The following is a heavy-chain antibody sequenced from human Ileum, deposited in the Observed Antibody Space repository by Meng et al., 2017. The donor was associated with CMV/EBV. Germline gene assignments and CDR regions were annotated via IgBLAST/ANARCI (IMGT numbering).Heavy chain of an antibody. Sequence: QVHLQQSGPGLVKTSETLSLTCAVSGGSISTYYWTWVWQPAGKGLEWIGRINAGGSTNDNPSLKSRVTMSVDTSKNQFSLKVTSVTAADTAVYYCAREENTVNQFEYWGQGTLVTVSS. CDR2: INAGGST. V-gene: IGHV4-4*07. D-gene: IGHD4-17*01. CDR3: AREENTVNQFEY. J-gene: IGHJ4*02. CDR1: GGSISTYY.